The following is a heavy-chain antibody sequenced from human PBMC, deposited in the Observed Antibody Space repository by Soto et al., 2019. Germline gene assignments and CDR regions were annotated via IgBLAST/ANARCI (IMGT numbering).Heavy chain of an antibody. CDR1: GFTFTTGD. Sequence: EVQMVESGGGFVQPGGSLRLSCAASGFTFTTGDMHWVRQVTGRGLEWVSAIGRGGDTYYAASVKGRFTISREKAKNSVYLQMNSLRDGDTAVYYCARQIRDRAFGGNYLNGMDVWGQGTTVTVSS. CDR3: ARQIRDRAFGGNYLNGMDV. V-gene: IGHV3-13*01. CDR2: IGRGGDT. J-gene: IGHJ6*02. D-gene: IGHD1-7*01.